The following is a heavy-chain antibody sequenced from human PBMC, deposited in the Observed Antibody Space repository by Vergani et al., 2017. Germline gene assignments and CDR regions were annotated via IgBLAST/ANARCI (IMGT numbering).Heavy chain of an antibody. J-gene: IGHJ4*02. D-gene: IGHD3-22*01. CDR1: GFTFSSYA. CDR3: ARDRSGYYDY. Sequence: VQLVESGGGVVQPGRSLRLSCAASGFTFSSYAMHWVRQAPGKGLEWVSYISSSSSTIYYADSVKGRFTISRDNAKNSLYLQMNSLRAEDTAVYYCARDRSGYYDYWGQGTLVTVSS. V-gene: IGHV3-48*01. CDR2: ISSSSSTI.